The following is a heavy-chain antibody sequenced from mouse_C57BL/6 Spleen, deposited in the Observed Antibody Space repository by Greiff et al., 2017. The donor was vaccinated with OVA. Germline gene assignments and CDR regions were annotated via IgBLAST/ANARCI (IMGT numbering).Heavy chain of an antibody. CDR2: IDPETGGT. Sequence: VKVVESGAELVRPGASVTLSCKASGYTFTDYEMHWVKQTPVHGLEWIGAIDPETGGTAYNQKFKGKAILTADKSSSTAYMELRSLTSEDSAVYYCTRRGPTMVTTGYAMDYWGQGTSVTVSS. V-gene: IGHV1-15*01. D-gene: IGHD2-9*01. J-gene: IGHJ4*01. CDR1: GYTFTDYE. CDR3: TRRGPTMVTTGYAMDY.